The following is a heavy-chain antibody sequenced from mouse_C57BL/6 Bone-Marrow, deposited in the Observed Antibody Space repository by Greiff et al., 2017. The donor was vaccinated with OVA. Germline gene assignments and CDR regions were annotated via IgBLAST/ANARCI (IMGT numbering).Heavy chain of an antibody. CDR1: GYSFTGYF. J-gene: IGHJ2*01. CDR3: ARIYYSNYPYYIDY. CDR2: INPYNGDT. Sequence: EVQLQQSGPELVKPGDSVKISCKASGYSFTGYFMNWVMQSHGKSLEWIGRINPYNGDTFYNQKFKGKATLTVDKSSSTAHMELRSLTSEDSAVDYCARIYYSNYPYYIDYWGQGTTLTVSS. D-gene: IGHD2-5*01. V-gene: IGHV1-20*01.